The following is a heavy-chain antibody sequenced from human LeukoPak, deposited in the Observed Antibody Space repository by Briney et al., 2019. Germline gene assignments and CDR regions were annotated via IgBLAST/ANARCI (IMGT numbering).Heavy chain of an antibody. V-gene: IGHV5-51*01. CDR2: IYPGDSDT. D-gene: IGHD2-15*01. J-gene: IGHJ4*02. Sequence: GESLKISCKGSGYSFTSYWIGWVRQMPGKGLEWMGIIYPGDSDTRYSPSFQGQVTISADKSISTAYLQWSSLKASDTAMYYCARPPLGYCIGGSCPFDYWGQGTLVTVSS. CDR3: ARPPLGYCIGGSCPFDY. CDR1: GYSFTSYW.